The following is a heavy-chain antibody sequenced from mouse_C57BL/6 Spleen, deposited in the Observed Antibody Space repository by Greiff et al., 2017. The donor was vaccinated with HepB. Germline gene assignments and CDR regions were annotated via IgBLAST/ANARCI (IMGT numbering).Heavy chain of an antibody. CDR3: ARPRYGYGGYFDV. CDR1: GFTFSDYG. D-gene: IGHD2-2*01. V-gene: IGHV5-17*01. Sequence: EVKLMESGGGLVKPGGSLKLSCAASGFTFSDYGMHWVRQAPEKGLEWVAYICSGRCTIYYADTVKGRFTISRDNAKNTLFLQMTSLRSEDTAMYYCARPRYGYGGYFDVWGTGTTVTVSS. J-gene: IGHJ1*03. CDR2: ICSGRCTI.